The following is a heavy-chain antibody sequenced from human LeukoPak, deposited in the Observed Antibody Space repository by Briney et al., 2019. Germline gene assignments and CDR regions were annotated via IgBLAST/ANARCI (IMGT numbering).Heavy chain of an antibody. CDR2: ISSSGSTI. CDR3: ASISLGGYDLYY. V-gene: IGHV3-11*01. J-gene: IGHJ4*02. D-gene: IGHD5-12*01. CDR1: GFTFSDYY. Sequence: PGGSLRLSCAASGFTFSDYYMSWIRQAPGKGLEWVSYISSSGSTIYYADSVQGRFTISRDTAKNTLYLEMNSLRAEDTAVYYCASISLGGYDLYYWGQGTLFTVSS.